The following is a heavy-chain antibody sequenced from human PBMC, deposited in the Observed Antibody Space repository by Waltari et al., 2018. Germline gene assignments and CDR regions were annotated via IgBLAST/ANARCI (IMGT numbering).Heavy chain of an antibody. CDR1: GFTFSSYA. Sequence: EVQLVESGGGLVQPGGSLRLSCAASGFTFSSYAMHWVRQATGKGLEWVSAIGTAGDTYYPGSVKGRFTISRENAKNSLYLQMNSLRAGDTAVYYCVLRRYCGGDCYRDYWGQGTLVTVSS. J-gene: IGHJ4*02. CDR2: IGTAGDT. V-gene: IGHV3-13*01. D-gene: IGHD2-21*01. CDR3: VLRRYCGGDCYRDY.